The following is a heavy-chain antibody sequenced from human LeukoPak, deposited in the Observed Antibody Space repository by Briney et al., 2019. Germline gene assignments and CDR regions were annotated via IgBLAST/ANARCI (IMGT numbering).Heavy chain of an antibody. CDR2: ISSSSSYI. CDR3: ARGLGIAAAGTVRY. Sequence: PGGSLRLSCAASGFTFSSYSMNWVRQAPGKGLEWVSSISSSSSYIYYADSVKGRFTISRDNAKNSLYLQMNSLRAEDTAVYYCARGLGIAAAGTVRYWGQGTLVTVSS. D-gene: IGHD6-13*01. V-gene: IGHV3-21*01. J-gene: IGHJ4*02. CDR1: GFTFSSYS.